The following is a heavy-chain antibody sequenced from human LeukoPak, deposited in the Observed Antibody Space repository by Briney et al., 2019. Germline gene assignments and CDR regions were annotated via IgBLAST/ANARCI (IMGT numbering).Heavy chain of an antibody. J-gene: IGHJ4*02. CDR2: IKQDGSEK. CDR3: ARGGGIYYGSGYFDY. CDR1: GFTFSSYW. D-gene: IGHD3-10*01. V-gene: IGHV3-7*01. Sequence: GGSLRLSCAASGFTFSSYWMSWVRQAPGKGLEWVANIKQDGSEKYYVDSVKGRFTISRDNAKNSLYLQINSLRAEDTAVYYCARGGGIYYGSGYFDYWGQGTLVTVSS.